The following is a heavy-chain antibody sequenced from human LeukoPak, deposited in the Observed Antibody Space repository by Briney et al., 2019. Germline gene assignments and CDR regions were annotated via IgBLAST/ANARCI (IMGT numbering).Heavy chain of an antibody. CDR2: ISAYNGNT. Sequence: GASVKVSCKASGYTFTSYGISWVRQAPGQGLEWMGWISAYNGNTNYAQKLQGRVTMTTDTSTSTAYMELRSLRSDDTAVYYCARDKAVAGTTTAGDYWGQGTLVTVSS. D-gene: IGHD6-19*01. CDR1: GYTFTSYG. V-gene: IGHV1-18*01. J-gene: IGHJ4*02. CDR3: ARDKAVAGTTTAGDY.